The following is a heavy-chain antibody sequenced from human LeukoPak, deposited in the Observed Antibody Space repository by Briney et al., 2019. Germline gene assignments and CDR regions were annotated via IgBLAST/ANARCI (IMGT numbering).Heavy chain of an antibody. V-gene: IGHV4-38-2*02. CDR2: INHSGST. CDR3: AKSNGYGLIDI. Sequence: SETLSLTCTVSGYSISSGYYWSWIRQPPGKGLEWIGEINHSGSTNYSPSLKSRVTISLDTSRNQFSLKLNSVTAADTAVYYCAKSNGYGLIDIWGQGTMVTVSS. D-gene: IGHD3-22*01. CDR1: GYSISSGYY. J-gene: IGHJ3*02.